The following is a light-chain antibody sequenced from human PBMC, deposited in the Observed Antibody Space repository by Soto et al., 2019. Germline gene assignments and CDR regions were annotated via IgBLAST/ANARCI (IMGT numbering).Light chain of an antibody. J-gene: IGKJ3*01. V-gene: IGKV1-9*01. Sequence: DIQLTQSPSFLSASVGDRVTITCRSSQVMGIYLAWYQQKPGKAPKLLLSAAFTLQGGVPSRFSGSGSGTEFTLPISSLQPDDVAHYSCQQSYITPFTFGPATNVDIK. CDR2: AAF. CDR1: QVMGIY. CDR3: QQSYITPFT.